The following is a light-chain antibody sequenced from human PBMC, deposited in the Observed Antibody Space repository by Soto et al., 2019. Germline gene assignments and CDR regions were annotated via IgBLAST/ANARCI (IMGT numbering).Light chain of an antibody. Sequence: QSVLTQPASVSGSPGQSITISCTGASSDVGSYNLVSWYQHHPGKASKLMIYEGSKRPSGVSNRFSGSKSGNTASLTISGLQPEDEADYYCCSYAGSSTPYVFGTGTKVTVL. V-gene: IGLV2-23*01. CDR3: CSYAGSSTPYV. J-gene: IGLJ1*01. CDR2: EGS. CDR1: SSDVGSYNL.